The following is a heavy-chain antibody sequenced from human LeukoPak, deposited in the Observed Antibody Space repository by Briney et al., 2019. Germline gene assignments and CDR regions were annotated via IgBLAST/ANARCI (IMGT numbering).Heavy chain of an antibody. J-gene: IGHJ4*02. V-gene: IGHV3-23*01. Sequence: PGGSLRLSCAASGFTLSSYAMSWVRQGPGKGLEWVSAISVSGNTYHADSVKGRFTISRDSSKNTLYPQMNSLRAEDAAVYYCAKDRSPSGGWYGDIDYWGQGTLATVSS. CDR3: AKDRSPSGGWYGDIDY. CDR1: GFTLSSYA. CDR2: ISVSGNT. D-gene: IGHD6-19*01.